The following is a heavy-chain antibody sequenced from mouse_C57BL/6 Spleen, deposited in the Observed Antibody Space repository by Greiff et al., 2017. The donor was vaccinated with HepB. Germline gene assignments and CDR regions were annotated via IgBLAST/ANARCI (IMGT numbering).Heavy chain of an antibody. CDR2: IYPGNSDT. D-gene: IGHD2-1*01. J-gene: IGHJ3*01. Sequence: VQLQQSGTVLARPGASVKMSCKTSGYTFTSYWMHWVKQRPGQGLEWIGAIYPGNSDTSYNQKFKGKAKLTAVTSASTAYLELSSLTNEDSAVYYCTRGGNYFAWFAYWGQGTLVTVSA. CDR1: GYTFTSYW. V-gene: IGHV1-5*01. CDR3: TRGGNYFAWFAY.